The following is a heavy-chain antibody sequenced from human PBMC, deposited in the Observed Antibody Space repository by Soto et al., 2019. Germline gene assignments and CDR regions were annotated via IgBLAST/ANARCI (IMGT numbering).Heavy chain of an antibody. Sequence: QVQLQESGPGLVKPSDTLSLTCAVSGYSISSSNWWGWIRQPPGKGLEWIGYIYYSGTTYYNPSLNSPVLMSVATSKGQSSLKLTSVTAVDTAVYYCARREIQGPIDYWGQGTLVTVSS. V-gene: IGHV4-28*01. J-gene: IGHJ4*02. CDR2: IYYSGTT. D-gene: IGHD1-26*01. CDR3: ARREIQGPIDY. CDR1: GYSISSSNW.